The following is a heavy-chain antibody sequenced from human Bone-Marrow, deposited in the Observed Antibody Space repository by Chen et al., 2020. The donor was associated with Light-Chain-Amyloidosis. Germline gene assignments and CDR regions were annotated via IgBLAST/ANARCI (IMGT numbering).Heavy chain of an antibody. V-gene: IGHV1-2*02. CDR1: GYTFTGYH. D-gene: IGHD2-2*01. Sequence: QVQLVQSGAEVEKPGASVKVSCEASGYTFTGYHMHWVRQAPGQGLEWMGWINPNSDSTIYAQKFQGRVTMTRDTSISTVYMELSRLRSDDTAVYYCARGLHCSNTNCYLEFYYNAMDVWGQGTTVTVSS. CDR2: INPNSDST. J-gene: IGHJ6*02. CDR3: ARGLHCSNTNCYLEFYYNAMDV.